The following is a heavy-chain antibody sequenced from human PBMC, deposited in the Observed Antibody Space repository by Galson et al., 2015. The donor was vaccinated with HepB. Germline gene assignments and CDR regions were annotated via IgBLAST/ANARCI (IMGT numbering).Heavy chain of an antibody. J-gene: IGHJ4*02. Sequence: PALVKPTQTLTLTCTFSGFSLSTSGVGVGWIRQPPGKALEWLALIYWDDDKRYSPSLKSRLTITKDTSKNQVVLTMTNMDPVDTATYYCAQLGGVVPAAIPNYWGQGTLVTVSS. CDR3: AQLGGVVPAAIPNY. CDR1: GFSLSTSGVG. V-gene: IGHV2-5*02. D-gene: IGHD2-2*01. CDR2: IYWDDDK.